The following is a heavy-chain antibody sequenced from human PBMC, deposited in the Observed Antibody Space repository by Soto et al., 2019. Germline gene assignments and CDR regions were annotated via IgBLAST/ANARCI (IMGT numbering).Heavy chain of an antibody. CDR1: GFTFSSYG. J-gene: IGHJ5*01. D-gene: IGHD1-26*01. CDR2: ISYDGSNK. CDR3: AKGGILGRFDS. Sequence: GVSLRLSCTASGFTFSSYGMHWVRQAPGKGLEWVAVISYDGSNKYYADSVKGRFTISRDNSKNTLYLQMNSLRAEDTAVYFCAKGGILGRFDSWCQGILVTVST. V-gene: IGHV3-30*18.